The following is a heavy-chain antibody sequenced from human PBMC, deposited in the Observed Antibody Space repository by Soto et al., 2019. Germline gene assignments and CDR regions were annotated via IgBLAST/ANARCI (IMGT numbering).Heavy chain of an antibody. J-gene: IGHJ4*02. Sequence: EVQVLESGGGLGQPGGSLRLSCAASGFTFSGNAMSWVRQAPGEGLEWVASISGSGGSTYYADSVKGRFTISRDNSKNTVYLQMNSLRAEDTAVYYCAKVSGYSYGLRDYWGQGTLVTVSS. CDR2: ISGSGGST. D-gene: IGHD5-18*01. CDR3: AKVSGYSYGLRDY. CDR1: GFTFSGNA. V-gene: IGHV3-23*01.